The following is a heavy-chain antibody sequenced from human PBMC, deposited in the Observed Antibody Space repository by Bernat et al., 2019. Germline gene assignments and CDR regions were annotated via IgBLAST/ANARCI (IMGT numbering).Heavy chain of an antibody. CDR2: INPDGNT. V-gene: IGHV1-46*01. CDR3: ARDRTLILRYCSGGTCPFDP. CDR1: GYTFINYY. J-gene: IGHJ5*02. Sequence: QVQLVQSGAEVKKPGASVKVSCKASGYTFINYYTHWVRQAPGQGLEWMGVINPDGNTNYAQKFRGRVTMTRDTSTSTVYMELSSLRSEDTAVYYCARDRTLILRYCSGGTCPFDPWGQGTLVTVSS. D-gene: IGHD2-15*01.